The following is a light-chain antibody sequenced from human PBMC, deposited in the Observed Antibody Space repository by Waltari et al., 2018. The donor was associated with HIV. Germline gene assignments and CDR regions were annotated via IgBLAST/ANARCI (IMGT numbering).Light chain of an antibody. Sequence: QSALTQPASVSGSPGQSITLSCTGTSSDVGGYNYVSWYQQHPGKAPKLMIYDVSNRPSGVSNRFSGSKSGNTASLTISGLQAEDEAAYYCSSFTSSSPYVFGTGTNVTVL. CDR3: SSFTSSSPYV. CDR2: DVS. V-gene: IGLV2-14*03. J-gene: IGLJ1*01. CDR1: SSDVGGYNY.